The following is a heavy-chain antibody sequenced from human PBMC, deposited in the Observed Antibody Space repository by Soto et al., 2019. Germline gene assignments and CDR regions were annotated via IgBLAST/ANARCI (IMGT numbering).Heavy chain of an antibody. V-gene: IGHV3-7*01. CDR2: IKQDGSEK. CDR3: ARVPIRGVNPFDY. J-gene: IGHJ4*02. Sequence: GGSLRLSCAASGFTFSSYWMSWVRPAPGKGLEWVANIKQDGSEKYYVDSVKGRFTISRDNAKNSLYLQMNSLRAEDTAVYYCARVPIRGVNPFDYWGQGTLVTVSS. D-gene: IGHD3-10*01. CDR1: GFTFSSYW.